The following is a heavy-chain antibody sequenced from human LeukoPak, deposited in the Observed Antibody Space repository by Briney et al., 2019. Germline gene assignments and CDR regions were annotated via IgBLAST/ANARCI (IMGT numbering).Heavy chain of an antibody. CDR2: INPNTGVT. Sequence: GASVKVSYKTSGSTFTGYYIQWVRQAPGQGLEWMGWINPNTGVTNYAQMFQGRVTMTRDTTNSTAHMELRRLRPDDTAVYYCARDRRDGYSPRTWLDPWGQGTLVTVSS. D-gene: IGHD5-24*01. J-gene: IGHJ5*02. V-gene: IGHV1-2*02. CDR3: ARDRRDGYSPRTWLDP. CDR1: GSTFTGYY.